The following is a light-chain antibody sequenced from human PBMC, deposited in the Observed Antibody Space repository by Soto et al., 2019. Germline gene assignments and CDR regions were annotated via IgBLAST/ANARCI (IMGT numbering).Light chain of an antibody. V-gene: IGKV1-5*03. CDR3: QQYYSWPIT. Sequence: DIQMTQSPSTLSAFVGDRVTITCRASQSLDIWLAWYQQKPGKAPTLLIYKASSLESGVPSRFSSSGSGTEFTLTISSLQPVDFATYYCQQYYSWPITFGQGTRLEIK. CDR1: QSLDIW. CDR2: KAS. J-gene: IGKJ5*01.